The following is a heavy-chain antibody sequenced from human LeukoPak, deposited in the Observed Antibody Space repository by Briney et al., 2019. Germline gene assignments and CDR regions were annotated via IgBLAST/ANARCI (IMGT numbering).Heavy chain of an antibody. V-gene: IGHV1-69*05. Sequence: GASVKVSCKASGGTFSSYAISWVRQAPGQGLEWMGGIIPIFGTANYAQKFQGRVTITTDESTSTAYMELSSLRSEDTAVYYCATDLGYCSGGSCSQTRLRFDYWGQGTLVTVSS. CDR3: ATDLGYCSGGSCSQTRLRFDY. D-gene: IGHD2-15*01. CDR2: IIPIFGTA. J-gene: IGHJ4*02. CDR1: GGTFSSYA.